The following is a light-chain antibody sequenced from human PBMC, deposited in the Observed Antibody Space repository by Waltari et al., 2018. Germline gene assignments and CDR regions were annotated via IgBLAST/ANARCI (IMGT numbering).Light chain of an antibody. J-gene: IGLJ3*02. CDR2: QDT. V-gene: IGLV3-1*01. Sequence: SYELTQPPSVSVSPGQTASITCSGDILGNKYASWYQQKPGQSPLLVIYQDTNRPSGIPERFSGAESGNAATLTISGTQAMDEADYYCQALGTGAWVFGGGTKLTVL. CDR1: ILGNKY. CDR3: QALGTGAWV.